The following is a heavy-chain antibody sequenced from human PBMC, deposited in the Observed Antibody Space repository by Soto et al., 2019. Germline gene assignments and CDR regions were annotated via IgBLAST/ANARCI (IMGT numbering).Heavy chain of an antibody. CDR2: ISGSGGST. CDR3: AKAPRFDYYYYMDV. J-gene: IGHJ6*03. Sequence: PGGSLGLSCAAFGFTFSSSAMSCSRQAPGKGLEWVSAISGSGGSTYYADSVKDRFTISRDNSKNTLYLQMNSLRAEDTAVYYCAKAPRFDYYYYMDVWGKGTTVTVSS. CDR1: GFTFSSSA. D-gene: IGHD3-16*01. V-gene: IGHV3-23*01.